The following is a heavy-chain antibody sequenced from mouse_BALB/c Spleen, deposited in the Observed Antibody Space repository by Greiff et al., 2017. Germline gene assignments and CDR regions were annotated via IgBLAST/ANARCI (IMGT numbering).Heavy chain of an antibody. CDR3: ARGGYDGSWFAY. Sequence: QVQLKQSGPELVKPGASVRISCKASGYTFTSYYIHWVKQRPGQGLEWIGWIYPGNVNTKYNEKFKGKATLTADKSSSTAYMQLSSLTSEDSAVYYCARGGYDGSWFAYWGQGTLVTVSA. V-gene: IGHV1S56*01. D-gene: IGHD2-14*01. CDR2: IYPGNVNT. J-gene: IGHJ3*01. CDR1: GYTFTSYY.